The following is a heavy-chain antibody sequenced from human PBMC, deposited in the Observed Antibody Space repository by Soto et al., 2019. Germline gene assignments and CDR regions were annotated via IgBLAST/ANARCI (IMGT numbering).Heavy chain of an antibody. CDR3: ARDGSGYSTN. D-gene: IGHD5-18*01. J-gene: IGHJ4*02. CDR2: TNQEGRER. Sequence: EVQLVESGGGLVQPGGSLRLSYVASGLTLRHYWMSWLRQATGKWLEWVANTNQEGRERYSVDSVKGRFTISRDNAKNSIHLQMNSLRAEDTALYYCARDGSGYSTNWGQGTLVTVSS. CDR1: GLTLRHYW. V-gene: IGHV3-7*01.